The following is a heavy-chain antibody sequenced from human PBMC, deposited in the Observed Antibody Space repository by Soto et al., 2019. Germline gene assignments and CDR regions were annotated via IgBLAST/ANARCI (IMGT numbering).Heavy chain of an antibody. Sequence: SETLSLTCAVSGGSISSGGYSWSWIRQPPGKGLEWIGYIYHSGSTYYNPSLKSRVTISVDRSKNQFSLKLSSVTAADTAVYYCAREQYDSGTYYFDYWGQGTLVTVSS. D-gene: IGHD3-10*01. V-gene: IGHV4-30-2*01. J-gene: IGHJ4*02. CDR2: IYHSGST. CDR1: GGSISSGGYS. CDR3: AREQYDSGTYYFDY.